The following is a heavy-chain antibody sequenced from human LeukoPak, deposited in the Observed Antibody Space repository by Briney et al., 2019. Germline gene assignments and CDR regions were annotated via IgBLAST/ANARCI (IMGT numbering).Heavy chain of an antibody. D-gene: IGHD2-2*01. CDR1: GFTFSSYG. V-gene: IGHV3-23*01. J-gene: IGHJ4*02. CDR3: AKVSWRIAVVPAAFDY. Sequence: QSGGSLRLSCAASGFTFSSYGMSWVRQAPGKGLEWVSAISGSGGSTYYADSVKGRFTISRDNSKNTLYLQMNSLRAEDTAVYYCAKVSWRIAVVPAAFDYWGQGTLVTVSS. CDR2: ISGSGGST.